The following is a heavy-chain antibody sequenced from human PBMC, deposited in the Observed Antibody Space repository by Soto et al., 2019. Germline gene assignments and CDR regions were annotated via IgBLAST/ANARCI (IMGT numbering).Heavy chain of an antibody. D-gene: IGHD6-13*01. CDR2: IWYDGSNK. J-gene: IGHJ4*02. Sequence: EGSLRLSCAASGFTFSSYGMHWVRQAPGKGLEWVAVIWYDGSNKYYADSVKGRFTISRDNSKNTLYLQMNSLRAEDTAVYYCARDIVAAAGTIDYWGQGTLVTVSS. CDR3: ARDIVAAAGTIDY. CDR1: GFTFSSYG. V-gene: IGHV3-33*01.